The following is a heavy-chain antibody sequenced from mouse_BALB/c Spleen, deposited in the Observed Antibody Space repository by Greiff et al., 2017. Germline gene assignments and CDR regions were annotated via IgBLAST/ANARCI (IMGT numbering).Heavy chain of an antibody. D-gene: IGHD2-4*01. CDR1: GFTFSSFG. J-gene: IGHJ4*01. CDR2: ISSCSSTI. Sequence: EVQRVESGGGLVQPGGSRKLSCAASGFTFSSFGMHWVRQAPEKGLEWVAYISSCSSTIYYADTVKGRFTISRDNPKNTLFLQMTSLRSEDTAMYYCSRGPSMITGTMDYWGQGTSVTVSS. CDR3: SRGPSMITGTMDY. V-gene: IGHV5-17*02.